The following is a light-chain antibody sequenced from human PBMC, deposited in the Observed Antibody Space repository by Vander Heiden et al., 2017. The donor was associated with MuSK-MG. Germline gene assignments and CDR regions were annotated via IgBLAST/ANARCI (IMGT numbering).Light chain of an antibody. CDR2: AAS. Sequence: DIQMTQSPSSLSASVGDRVTITCRASQSISSYLNWYQQKPGKAPKLLIYAASSLQSGVPSRFSGSGSGTDCTLTISSLQPEDFATYYCQQSDSTPTCGQGTKLEIK. CDR1: QSISSY. V-gene: IGKV1-39*01. CDR3: QQSDSTPT. J-gene: IGKJ2*01.